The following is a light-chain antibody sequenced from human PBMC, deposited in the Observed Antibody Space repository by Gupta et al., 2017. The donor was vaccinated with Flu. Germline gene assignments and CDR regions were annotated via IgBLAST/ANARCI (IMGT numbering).Light chain of an antibody. CDR3: PQFYPYAST. Sequence: DIPLTQSPSFLSASVGDRLAMTCRASQAISPSLAGYQQKSGEGPKRLIYAVSTLHTAVPSRGSGSGSGTEFTLTISSLQPEDFGMYYCPQFYPYASTFGGGTKVAIK. J-gene: IGKJ4*01. CDR2: AVS. V-gene: IGKV1-9*01. CDR1: QAISPS.